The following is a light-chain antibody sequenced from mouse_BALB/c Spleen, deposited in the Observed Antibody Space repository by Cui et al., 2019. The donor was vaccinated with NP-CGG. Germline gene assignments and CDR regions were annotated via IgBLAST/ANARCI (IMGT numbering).Light chain of an antibody. Sequence: QAVVTQESALPTSPGETVTLTCRSSTGAVTTSNYANWVQEKPDHLFTGLIGGTNNRAPGVPARFSGSLIGDKAALTITGAQTADEAIYFCALWYSNHWVFGGGTKLTVL. CDR3: ALWYSNHWV. CDR2: GTN. J-gene: IGLJ1*01. CDR1: TGAVTTSNY. V-gene: IGLV1*01.